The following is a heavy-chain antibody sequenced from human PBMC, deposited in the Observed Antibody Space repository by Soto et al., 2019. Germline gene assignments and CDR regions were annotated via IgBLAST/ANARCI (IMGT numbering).Heavy chain of an antibody. V-gene: IGHV3-74*01. Sequence: EVQLVESGGGLVQPGGSLRLSCAASGFTFSSYWMHWVRQAPGKGLVWVSRINSDGSSTSYADSVKGRFTISRDNAKNTLYLQMNSLRAEDMAVYHCARGGVGRYCSSTSCYTWVFDYWGQGTLVTVSS. D-gene: IGHD2-2*02. CDR2: INSDGSST. CDR3: ARGGVGRYCSSTSCYTWVFDY. CDR1: GFTFSSYW. J-gene: IGHJ4*02.